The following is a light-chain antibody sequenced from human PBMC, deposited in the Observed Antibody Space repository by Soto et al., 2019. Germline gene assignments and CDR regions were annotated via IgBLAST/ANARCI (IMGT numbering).Light chain of an antibody. Sequence: EIVLTQSPGTLSLSPGERATLSCRASQSVSSSYLAWYQQKPGQAPRLLIYGASSRATGIPDRFSGSGSGTAFTLTISRREQEDFVVYYGQQYGSSPITFGQGTRLEIK. J-gene: IGKJ5*01. CDR2: GAS. CDR3: QQYGSSPIT. CDR1: QSVSSSY. V-gene: IGKV3-20*01.